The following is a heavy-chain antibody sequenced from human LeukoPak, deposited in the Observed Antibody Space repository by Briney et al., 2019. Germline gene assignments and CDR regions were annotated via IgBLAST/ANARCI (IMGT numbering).Heavy chain of an antibody. V-gene: IGHV1-18*01. D-gene: IGHD1-26*01. Sequence: ASVKVSCKASGYTFTSYGISWVRQPPGQGPEWMGWISAYNGNTNYAQKLQGRVTMTTDTSTGTAYMELRSLRSDDTAVYYCARDYSGSYQQAFDIWGQGTMVTVSS. CDR1: GYTFTSYG. CDR2: ISAYNGNT. CDR3: ARDYSGSYQQAFDI. J-gene: IGHJ3*02.